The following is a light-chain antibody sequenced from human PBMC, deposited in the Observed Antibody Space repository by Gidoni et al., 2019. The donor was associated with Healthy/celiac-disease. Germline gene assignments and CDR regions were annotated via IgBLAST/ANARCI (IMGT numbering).Light chain of an antibody. CDR2: GAS. CDR3: QQYGSSPWT. Sequence: IVVAQSPGTLSLSPGERATLSCRASQSVSSIYLAWYQQKPGQAPRLLIYGASSRATGIPDRFSGSGSGTDFTLTISRLEPEDFAVYYCQQYGSSPWTFGQGTKVEIK. V-gene: IGKV3-20*01. J-gene: IGKJ1*01. CDR1: QSVSSIY.